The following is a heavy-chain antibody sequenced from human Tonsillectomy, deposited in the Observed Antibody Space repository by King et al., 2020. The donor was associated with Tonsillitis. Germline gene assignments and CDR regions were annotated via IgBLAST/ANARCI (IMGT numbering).Heavy chain of an antibody. CDR1: GGSISSGGYS. CDR2: IYYSGST. V-gene: IGHV4-30-4*07. J-gene: IGHJ3*02. CDR3: ARVRYYYDSSGYRPDAFDI. D-gene: IGHD3-22*01. Sequence: QLQESGPGLVKPSQTLSLTCAVSGGSISSGGYSWSWIRQPPGKGLEWIGYIYYSGSTYYTPSLKSRVTISVDTSKNQFSLKLSSVTAADTAVYYCARVRYYYDSSGYRPDAFDIWGQGTMVTVSS.